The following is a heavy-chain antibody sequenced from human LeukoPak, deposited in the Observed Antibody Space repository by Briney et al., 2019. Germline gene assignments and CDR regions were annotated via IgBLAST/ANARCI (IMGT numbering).Heavy chain of an antibody. CDR3: AKDPRYCSGGSCYSGISYYYYYYMDV. CDR2: ISYDGSNK. CDR1: GFTFSSYG. D-gene: IGHD2-15*01. J-gene: IGHJ6*03. V-gene: IGHV3-30*18. Sequence: QPGGSLRLSCAASGFTFSSYGMHWVRQAPGKGLEWVAVISYDGSNKYYADSVKGRFTISRDNSKNTMYLQMNILRAADTAVYYCAKDPRYCSGGSCYSGISYYYYYYMDVWGKGTTVTVSS.